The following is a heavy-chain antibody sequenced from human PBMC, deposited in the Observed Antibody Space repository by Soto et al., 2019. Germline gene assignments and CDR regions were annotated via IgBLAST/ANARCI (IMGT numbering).Heavy chain of an antibody. D-gene: IGHD6-19*01. CDR1: GFTFSSYA. J-gene: IGHJ4*02. CDR3: AKAYSTGWSEGYFDY. V-gene: IGHV3-23*01. CDR2: ISGTYGT. Sequence: EVQLLDSGGGLIQPGGSLRLSCAASGFTFSSYAMGWFRQAPGKGLEWVSSISGTYGTHYADSVRGRFTISTDNSKGTLYLHMNSLRAEDTALYYCAKAYSTGWSEGYFDYWGQGTLVTVSS.